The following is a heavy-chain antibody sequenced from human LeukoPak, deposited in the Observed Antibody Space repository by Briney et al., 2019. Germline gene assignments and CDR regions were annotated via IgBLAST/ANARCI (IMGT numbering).Heavy chain of an antibody. CDR3: AKDRYSGYDCFDY. CDR2: ISYDGSNK. J-gene: IGHJ4*02. Sequence: PGRPLRLSCAASGFTFSRYGMHWVRQAPGKGLEWVAVISYDGSNKYYGDSAKGRFTISRDNSKNTLYLQMNSLRAEDTAVYYCAKDRYSGYDCFDYWGQGTLVTVSS. V-gene: IGHV3-30*18. CDR1: GFTFSRYG. D-gene: IGHD5-12*01.